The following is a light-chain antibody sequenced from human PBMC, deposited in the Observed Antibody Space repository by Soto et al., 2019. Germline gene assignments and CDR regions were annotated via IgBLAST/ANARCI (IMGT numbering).Light chain of an antibody. V-gene: IGLV2-14*03. CDR2: DVN. Sequence: QSVLTQPASVSGSPGQSITISCTGTRSDIGAYNFVSWYQQHPGEVPKLILYDVNVRPSGVSNRFSGSKSGNTASLTMSGLQAEDEADYYCTSWTTSTTMIFGGGTKLTVL. CDR1: RSDIGAYNF. J-gene: IGLJ2*01. CDR3: TSWTTSTTMI.